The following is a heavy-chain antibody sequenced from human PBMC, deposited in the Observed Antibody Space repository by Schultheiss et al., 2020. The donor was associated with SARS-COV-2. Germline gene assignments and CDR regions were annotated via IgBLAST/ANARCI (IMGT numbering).Heavy chain of an antibody. D-gene: IGHD3-10*01. CDR3: ARDLGYYGSGSYTDY. J-gene: IGHJ4*02. V-gene: IGHV3-49*04. CDR1: GFSVGDYA. CDR2: IRKIAYGGTA. Sequence: GGSLRLSCAVSGFSVGDYAMSWVRQAPGKGLEWVGFIRKIAYGGTADYVASVRGRFTISRDNAKNSLYLQMNSLRAEDTAVYYCARDLGYYGSGSYTDYWGQGTLVTVSS.